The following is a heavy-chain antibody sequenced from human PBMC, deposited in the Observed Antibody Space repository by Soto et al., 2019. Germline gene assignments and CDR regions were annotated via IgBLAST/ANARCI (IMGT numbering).Heavy chain of an antibody. Sequence: GGSLRLSCAASGFTFSSYGMHWVRQAPGKGLEWVAVIWYDGSNKYYADSVKGRFTISRDNSKNTLYLQMNSLRAEDTAVYYCARDRRPNYYGMDVRGQGTTVTVSS. CDR3: ARDRRPNYYGMDV. CDR1: GFTFSSYG. CDR2: IWYDGSNK. J-gene: IGHJ6*02. V-gene: IGHV3-33*01.